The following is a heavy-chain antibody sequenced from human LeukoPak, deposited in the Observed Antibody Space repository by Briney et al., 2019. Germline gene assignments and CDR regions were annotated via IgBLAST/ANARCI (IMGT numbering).Heavy chain of an antibody. CDR2: ISPYNGNT. V-gene: IGHV1-18*04. D-gene: IGHD3-22*01. CDR3: ARDHIHYDSSGVFDY. CDR1: GYTFTSYF. Sequence: ASVKVSCKASGYTFTSYFMHWVRQAPGQGLEWMGWISPYNGNTNYAQHLQGRVTMTTDTSTRTAYMELRSLRSDDTAVYYCARDHIHYDSSGVFDYWGQGTLVTVSS. J-gene: IGHJ4*02.